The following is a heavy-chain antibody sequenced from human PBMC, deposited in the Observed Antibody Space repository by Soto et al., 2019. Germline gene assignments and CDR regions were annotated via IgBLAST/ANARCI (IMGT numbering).Heavy chain of an antibody. CDR1: GGSISSYY. CDR2: IYYSGSA. J-gene: IGHJ6*02. Sequence: PSETLSLTCTISGGSISSYYWSWIRQTPGKGLQYIGYIYYSGSANYNPSLKSRVTISDDTSTNQFFLTLTSVTAADTAVYYCARGPLLWGDVWGQGTTVTVSS. D-gene: IGHD3-10*01. V-gene: IGHV4-59*08. CDR3: ARGPLLWGDV.